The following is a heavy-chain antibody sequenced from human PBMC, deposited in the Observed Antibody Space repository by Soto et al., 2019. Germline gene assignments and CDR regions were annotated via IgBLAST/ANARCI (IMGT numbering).Heavy chain of an antibody. J-gene: IGHJ3*02. CDR3: ARDSGLRTNKKYSSKAFDI. CDR2: ISYDGSNK. CDR1: GFTFSSYA. V-gene: IGHV3-30-3*01. Sequence: GGSLRLSCAASGFTFSSYAMHWVRQAPGKGLEWVAVISYDGSNKYYADSVKGRFTISRDNSKNTLYLQMNSLRAEDTAVYYCARDSGLRTNKKYSSKAFDIWGQGTMVTVSS. D-gene: IGHD6-19*01.